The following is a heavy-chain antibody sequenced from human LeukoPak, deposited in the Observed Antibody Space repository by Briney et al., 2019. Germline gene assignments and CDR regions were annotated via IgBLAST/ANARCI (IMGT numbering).Heavy chain of an antibody. D-gene: IGHD6-13*01. CDR3: ARDSGSSSWYPYYFDY. CDR2: ISSSSSYI. CDR1: GFTFSSYA. Sequence: KAGGSLRLSCAAAGFTFSSYAMQWVRQAPGKGLEWVSSISSSSSYIYYADSVKGRFTISRDNAKNSLYLQMNSLRAEDTAVYYCARDSGSSSWYPYYFDYWGQGTLVTVSS. J-gene: IGHJ4*02. V-gene: IGHV3-21*01.